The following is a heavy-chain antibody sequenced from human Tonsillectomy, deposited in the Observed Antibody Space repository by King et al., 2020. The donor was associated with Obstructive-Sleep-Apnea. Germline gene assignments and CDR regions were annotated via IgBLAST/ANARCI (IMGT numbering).Heavy chain of an antibody. Sequence: VQLVESGGGLVQPGGSLRLSCAASGFTFSSYAMSWVRHAPGKGLEWVSAIIGSGGSTYYADSLKGRVTISRDNSKKTLYLQMKSRRAEETAVYYCAKLTSKSPKISYSRSGYFDYWGQGTLVTVSS. CDR2: IIGSGGST. D-gene: IGHD6-13*01. V-gene: IGHV3-23*04. J-gene: IGHJ4*02. CDR1: GFTFSSYA. CDR3: AKLTSKSPKISYSRSGYFDY.